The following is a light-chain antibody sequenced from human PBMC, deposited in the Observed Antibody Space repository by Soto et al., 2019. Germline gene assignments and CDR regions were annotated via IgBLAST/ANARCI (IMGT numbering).Light chain of an antibody. CDR1: SSDVGGYNY. CDR3: SSYTSTTTRV. CDR2: EVS. J-gene: IGLJ1*01. V-gene: IGLV2-14*03. Sequence: QSALTQPASVSGSPGQSITISCTGTSSDVGGYNYVSWYQQHPGKGPKLMIYEVSNRPSGVSNRFSGSKSGNTATLTISGLQAEDEADHYCSSYTSTTTRVFGTGTKLTVL.